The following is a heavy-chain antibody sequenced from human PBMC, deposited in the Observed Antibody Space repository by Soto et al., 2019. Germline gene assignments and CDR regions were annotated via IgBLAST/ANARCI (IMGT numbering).Heavy chain of an antibody. D-gene: IGHD6-25*01. Sequence: GGSLRLSCAASGFTFSSYSMNWVRQAPGKGLEWVSYISSSSSTIYYADSVKGRFTISRDNAKNSLYLQVNSLRAEDTAVYYCARSGFRPESDYYYDFMYVCGRGSSVIGSS. CDR1: GFTFSSYS. CDR3: ARSGFRPESDYYYDFMYV. J-gene: IGHJ6*03. CDR2: ISSSSSTI. V-gene: IGHV3-48*01.